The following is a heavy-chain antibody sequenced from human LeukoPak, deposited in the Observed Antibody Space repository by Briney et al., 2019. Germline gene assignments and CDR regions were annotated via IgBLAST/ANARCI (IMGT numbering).Heavy chain of an antibody. CDR3: ARDLIRRSGYSYGSGGY. CDR2: INPNSGGT. V-gene: IGHV1-2*02. J-gene: IGHJ4*02. CDR1: GYSFTDYY. Sequence: ASVKVSCKASGYSFTDYYMHWLRQAPGQGLEWMGWINPNSGGTNYAQKFQGRVTMTRDTSISTAYMELSRLRSDDTAVYYCARDLIRRSGYSYGSGGYWGQGTLVTVSS. D-gene: IGHD5-18*01.